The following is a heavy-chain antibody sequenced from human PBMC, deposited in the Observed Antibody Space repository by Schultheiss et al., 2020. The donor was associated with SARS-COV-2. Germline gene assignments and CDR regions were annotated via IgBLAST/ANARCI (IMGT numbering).Heavy chain of an antibody. CDR3: ARVRSSGFGELLPDY. CDR2: INPNSGGT. V-gene: IGHV1-2*02. D-gene: IGHD3-10*01. Sequence: ASVKVSCKASGYTFTSYYMHWVRQAPGQGLEWMGWINPNSGGTNYAQKFQGRVTMTRDTSISTAYIELSSLRAEDTAVYYCARVRSSGFGELLPDYWGQGTLVTVSS. J-gene: IGHJ4*02. CDR1: GYTFTSYY.